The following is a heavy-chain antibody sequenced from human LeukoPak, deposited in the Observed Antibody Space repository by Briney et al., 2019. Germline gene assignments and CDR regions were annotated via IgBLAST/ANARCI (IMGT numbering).Heavy chain of an antibody. Sequence: GASVKVSCKASGYTFTGFYMHWVRQAPGQGLERMGWINPNSGGTNYAQKFQGRVTMTRDTSINTAYMELSSLRSDDTAVYYCAREEVSVISDTCCSGLGYWGQGTLVTVSS. D-gene: IGHD3-10*01. CDR2: INPNSGGT. J-gene: IGHJ4*02. V-gene: IGHV1-2*02. CDR1: GYTFTGFY. CDR3: AREEVSVISDTCCSGLGY.